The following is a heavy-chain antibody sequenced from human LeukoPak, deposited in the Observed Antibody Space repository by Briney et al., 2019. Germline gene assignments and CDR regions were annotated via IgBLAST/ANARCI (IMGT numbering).Heavy chain of an antibody. J-gene: IGHJ4*02. CDR1: GYRFTDYY. CDR2: FNPESGGT. D-gene: IGHD6-13*01. CDR3: ASALNSRSSSC. Sequence: ASVTVSCKASGYRFTDYYMHWVRQAPGQGLAWMGCFNPESGGTNYAQKFQGRVIMTTDTTISTAYMELTRLRSDDTAVYYCASALNSRSSSCWGQGTRVTVSS. V-gene: IGHV1-2*02.